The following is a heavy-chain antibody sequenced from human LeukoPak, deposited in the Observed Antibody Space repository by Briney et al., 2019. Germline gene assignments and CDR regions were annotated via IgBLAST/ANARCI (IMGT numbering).Heavy chain of an antibody. CDR2: ISGSGGST. V-gene: IGHV3-23*01. J-gene: IGHJ4*02. CDR3: AKATRGYYDSSGYYYGIPYYFDY. CDR1: GFTFSSYA. Sequence: PGGSLRLSCAASGFTFSSYAMSWVRQAPGKGLEWVSAISGSGGSTYYADSVKGRFTNSRDNSKNTLYLQMNSLRAEDTAVYYCAKATRGYYDSSGYYYGIPYYFDYWGQGTLVTVSS. D-gene: IGHD3-22*01.